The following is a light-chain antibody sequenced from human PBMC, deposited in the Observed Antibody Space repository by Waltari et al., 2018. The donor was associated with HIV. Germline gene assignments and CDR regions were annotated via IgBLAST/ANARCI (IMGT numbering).Light chain of an antibody. CDR3: ATWTDSLSGVV. Sequence: QSVLTQSPSASGTPGQRVTTACSGSSSNIGSNYVYWYQQLTGTAPKLPLYRNNQRPSGVPDRFSGSKSGTSASLAISGLRSEDEAHYYCATWTDSLSGVVFGGGTKLRVL. CDR1: SSNIGSNY. CDR2: RNN. V-gene: IGLV1-47*01. J-gene: IGLJ2*01.